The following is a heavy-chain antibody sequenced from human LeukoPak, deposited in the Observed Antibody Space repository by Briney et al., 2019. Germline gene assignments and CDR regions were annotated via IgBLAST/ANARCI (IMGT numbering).Heavy chain of an antibody. D-gene: IGHD6-13*01. Sequence: GGSLRLSCAASGFTFSSYGMHWVRQAPAKGLEWVAFIRNDGSNKYYADSVKGRFTTSRDNSKNTLYLQMNSLRGEDTAVYYCAKDSSSWYYFDGWGQGTLVTASS. J-gene: IGHJ4*02. CDR1: GFTFSSYG. CDR3: AKDSSSWYYFDG. CDR2: IRNDGSNK. V-gene: IGHV3-30*02.